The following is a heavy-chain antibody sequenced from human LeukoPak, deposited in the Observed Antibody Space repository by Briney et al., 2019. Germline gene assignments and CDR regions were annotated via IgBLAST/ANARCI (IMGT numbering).Heavy chain of an antibody. D-gene: IGHD2-2*03. V-gene: IGHV3-23*01. CDR3: AKESGYCSSTSCYDYFDY. CDR1: GFTFSSYG. J-gene: IGHJ4*02. CDR2: ISGSGGST. Sequence: PGGSLRLSCAASGFTFSSYGMSWVRQAPGKGLEWVSTISGSGGSTYYADSVKGRFTISRDNSKNTLYLQMNSLRAEDTALYYCAKESGYCSSTSCYDYFDYWGQGTLVTVSS.